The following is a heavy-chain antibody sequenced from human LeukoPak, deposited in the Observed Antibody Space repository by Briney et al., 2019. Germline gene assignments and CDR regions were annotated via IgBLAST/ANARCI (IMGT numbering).Heavy chain of an antibody. D-gene: IGHD3-22*01. J-gene: IGHJ4*02. CDR2: TSYDGSNK. Sequence: GGSLRLSCAASGFTFSSYSMHWVRRAPGKGLEWVALTSYDGSNKYYADSVKGRYTISRDNSKNTLYLQMNSLRAEDTAVYFCARATNYFYDSSGYAPDFNYWGQGTLVTVSS. V-gene: IGHV3-30*04. CDR3: ARATNYFYDSSGYAPDFNY. CDR1: GFTFSSYS.